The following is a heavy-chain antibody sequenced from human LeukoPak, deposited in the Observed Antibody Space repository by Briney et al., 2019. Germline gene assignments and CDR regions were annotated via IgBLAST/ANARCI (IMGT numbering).Heavy chain of an antibody. CDR3: ARGIRVVAARTYYFDY. D-gene: IGHD2-15*01. CDR1: GGSISSYY. J-gene: IGHJ4*02. Sequence: SETLSLTCTVSGGSISSYYWSWIRQPPGKGLEWIGYIHYSGSTNYNPSLESRVTISVDTSKNQFSLRLSSVTAADTAVYYCARGIRVVAARTYYFDYWGQGTLVTVSS. CDR2: IHYSGST. V-gene: IGHV4-59*01.